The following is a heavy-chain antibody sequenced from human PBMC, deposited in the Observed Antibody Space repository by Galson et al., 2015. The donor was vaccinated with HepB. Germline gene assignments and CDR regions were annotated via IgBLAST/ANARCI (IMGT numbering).Heavy chain of an antibody. J-gene: IGHJ6*02. D-gene: IGHD1-1*01. V-gene: IGHV6-1*01. CDR1: GDSVSSNNVA. Sequence: CAISGDSVSSNNVAWNWIRQSPSRGLEWLGRTYYRSKWFNECAVSVKSRITINPDTSKNQFSLQLNSVTPEDTAVYYCARGRPTYFAMDVWGQGTTVTVSS. CDR3: ARGRPTYFAMDV. CDR2: TYYRSKWFN.